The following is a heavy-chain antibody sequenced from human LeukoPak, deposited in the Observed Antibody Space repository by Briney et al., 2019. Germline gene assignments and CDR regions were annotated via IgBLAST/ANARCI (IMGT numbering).Heavy chain of an antibody. CDR1: GFTFSSYG. CDR3: ARTRVATLYYFDS. J-gene: IGHJ4*02. D-gene: IGHD5-12*01. V-gene: IGHV3-30*02. CDR2: IRYDGSNK. Sequence: SGGSLRLSCAASGFTFSSYGMHWVRQAPGKGLEWASFIRYDGSNKYYADSVKGRFTISRDNAKNSLYLQMNSLRAEDTAVYYCARTRVATLYYFDSWGQGTLVTVSS.